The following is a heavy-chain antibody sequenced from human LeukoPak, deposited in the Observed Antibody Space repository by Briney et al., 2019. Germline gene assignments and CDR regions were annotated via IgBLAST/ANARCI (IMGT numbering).Heavy chain of an antibody. CDR1: GGSISSGYH. V-gene: IGHV4-38-2*02. J-gene: IGHJ4*02. CDR2: IYYSGTT. Sequence: SETLSLTCTVSGGSISSGYHWGWIRQPPGKGLEWIGSIYYSGTTYYNTSLKSRVIISVDTSKNQFSLKLSSVTAADTAVYYCASAALEPDTLDYWGQGTLVTVSS. D-gene: IGHD1-1*01. CDR3: ASAALEPDTLDY.